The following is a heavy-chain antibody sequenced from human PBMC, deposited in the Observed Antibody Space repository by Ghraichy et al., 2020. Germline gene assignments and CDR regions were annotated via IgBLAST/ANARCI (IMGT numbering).Heavy chain of an antibody. Sequence: SETLSLTCAVYGGSFSGYYWSWIRQPPGKGLEWIGEINHSGSTNYNPSLKSRVTISVDTSKNQFSLKLSSVTAADTAVYYCARGPGYSSSWSFWGQGTLVTVSS. D-gene: IGHD6-13*01. V-gene: IGHV4-34*01. CDR1: GGSFSGYY. CDR3: ARGPGYSSSWSF. CDR2: INHSGST. J-gene: IGHJ4*02.